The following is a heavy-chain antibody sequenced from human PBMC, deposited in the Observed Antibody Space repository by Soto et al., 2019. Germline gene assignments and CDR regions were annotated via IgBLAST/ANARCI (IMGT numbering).Heavy chain of an antibody. Sequence: SETLSLTCAVYGGSFSGYYWSWIRQPPGKGLEWIGEINHSGSTNYNPSLKSRVTISVDTSKNQFSLKLSSVTAADTAVYYCASLFGRYNWFDPWGQGTLVT. D-gene: IGHD3-10*02. CDR1: GGSFSGYY. CDR2: INHSGST. V-gene: IGHV4-34*01. J-gene: IGHJ5*02. CDR3: ASLFGRYNWFDP.